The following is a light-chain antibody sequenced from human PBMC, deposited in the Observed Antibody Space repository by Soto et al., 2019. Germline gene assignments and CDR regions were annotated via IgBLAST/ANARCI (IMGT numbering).Light chain of an antibody. CDR3: QSYDSSLGGSV. Sequence: QAVVTQPPSVSGAPGQRVTISCSGSSSNIEAGYDVHWYQQLPRTAPKLLIYGNNNRPLGVPNRFSGSKSDTSASLAITGLQAEDEADYYCQSYDSSLGGSVFGGGTKLTVL. J-gene: IGLJ2*01. V-gene: IGLV1-40*01. CDR2: GNN. CDR1: SSNIEAGYD.